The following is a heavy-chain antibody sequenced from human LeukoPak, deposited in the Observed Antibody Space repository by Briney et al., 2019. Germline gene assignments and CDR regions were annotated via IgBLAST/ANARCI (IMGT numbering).Heavy chain of an antibody. V-gene: IGHV1-69*13. CDR3: ATATAAGTASFDY. J-gene: IGHJ4*02. CDR1: GGTFSSYA. Sequence: SVKVSCKASGGTFSSYAISWVRQAPGQGLEWMGGIIPIFGTANYAQKFQGRVTITADESTSTAYMELSSLRSEDTAVYYCATATAAGTASFDYWGQGTLVTVSS. CDR2: IIPIFGTA. D-gene: IGHD6-13*01.